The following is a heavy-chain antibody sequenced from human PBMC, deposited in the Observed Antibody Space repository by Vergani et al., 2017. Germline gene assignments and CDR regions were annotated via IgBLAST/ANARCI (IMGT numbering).Heavy chain of an antibody. J-gene: IGHJ6*03. V-gene: IGHV3-30*03. CDR1: GFTFSSYC. Sequence: QVQLVESGGGVVQPGRSLRLSCAASGFTFSSYCMHWVRQAPGKGLEWVAVISYDGSNKYYADSVKGRFTISRDNSKNTLYLQMNSLRAEDTAVYYCARGQVPRVYYYYYYMDVWGKGTTVTVSS. CDR3: ARGQVPRVYYYYYYMDV. CDR2: ISYDGSNK.